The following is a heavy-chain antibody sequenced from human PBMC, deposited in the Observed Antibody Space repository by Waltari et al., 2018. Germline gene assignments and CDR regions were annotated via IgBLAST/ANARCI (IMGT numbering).Heavy chain of an antibody. Sequence: EEQLVESGGGLIQPGESLRVSCAVSGFTFSRYWLIWVRKAPEKGLVWVACINRDGSDTSYAESGKGRFTISRDNAKNTVYLQMKSLRAEDTAVYYCARVARKTYSSPVPGRDYYYGMDVWGLGTTVTVSS. CDR3: ARVARKTYSSPVPGRDYYYGMDV. V-gene: IGHV3-74*01. CDR2: INRDGSDT. D-gene: IGHD6-13*01. CDR1: GFTFSRYW. J-gene: IGHJ6*02.